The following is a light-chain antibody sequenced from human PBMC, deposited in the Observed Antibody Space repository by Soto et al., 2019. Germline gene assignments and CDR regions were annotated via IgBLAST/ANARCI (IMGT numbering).Light chain of an antibody. CDR3: QYQGT. V-gene: IGKV3-20*01. CDR2: DTS. CDR1: QSVGRRY. Sequence: IVLTQSPGTLSLSPGERATLSCRASQSVGRRYLAWYQQKPGQAPMLLIYDTSERASDIPDRFSGSGSGTDFTLTNSRLVPEDFAVYYCQYQGTFGGGTKVELK. J-gene: IGKJ4*01.